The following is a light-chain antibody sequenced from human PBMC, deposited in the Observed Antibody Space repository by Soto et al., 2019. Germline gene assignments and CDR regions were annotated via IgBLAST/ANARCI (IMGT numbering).Light chain of an antibody. CDR1: SSDVWSYNL. CDR3: RSYASSXSYV. Sequence: QSFLTQPASVSGSPVQSITISCTGTSSDVWSYNLVSWYQQHPGKAPKLMIYEGSKRPSGVYNRFSGSKSGNTASLAISGLPAEDAADYYCRSYASSXSYVLGTGTKVXV. CDR2: EGS. J-gene: IGLJ1*01. V-gene: IGLV2-23*01.